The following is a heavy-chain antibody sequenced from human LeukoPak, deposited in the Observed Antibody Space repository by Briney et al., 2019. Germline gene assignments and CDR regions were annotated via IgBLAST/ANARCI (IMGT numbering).Heavy chain of an antibody. CDR3: ARERDIVLMVRYDSSGLPEPYAFDI. CDR2: IIPIFGTA. J-gene: IGHJ3*02. Sequence: SVKVACKASGGTFSSYAISWVRQAPGQGLEWMGRIIPIFGTANYAQKFQGRVTITTDESTSTAYMELSSLRSEDTAVYYCARERDIVLMVRYDSSGLPEPYAFDIWGQGTMVTVSS. CDR1: GGTFSSYA. D-gene: IGHD2-8*01. V-gene: IGHV1-69*05.